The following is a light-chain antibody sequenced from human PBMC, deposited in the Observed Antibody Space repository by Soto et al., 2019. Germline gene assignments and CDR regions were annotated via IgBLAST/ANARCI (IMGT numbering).Light chain of an antibody. CDR1: GSNIGAGFD. J-gene: IGLJ2*01. CDR2: GNT. CDR3: QSYDTGLSGPVV. Sequence: QSVLTQPPSLSGAPGQNIIISCTGGGSNIGAGFDVHWYQQLPGTAPKLLIYGNTNRPSGVPDRFSGSKSGTSASLVITGLPAEDEADYYCQSYDTGLSGPVVFGGGTKLTVL. V-gene: IGLV1-40*01.